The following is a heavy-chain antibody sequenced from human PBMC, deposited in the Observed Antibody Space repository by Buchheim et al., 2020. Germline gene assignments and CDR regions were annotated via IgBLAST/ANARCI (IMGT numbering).Heavy chain of an antibody. CDR3: ARGLGRSIRFLEWLPHNWFDP. CDR2: INHSGST. V-gene: IGHV4-34*01. Sequence: QVQLQQWGAGLLKPSETLSLTCAVYGGSFSGYYWSWIRQPPGKGLEWIGEINHSGSTNYNPSLKSRVTISVDTSKNQFSLKLSSVTAADTAVYYCARGLGRSIRFLEWLPHNWFDPWGQGTL. J-gene: IGHJ5*02. CDR1: GGSFSGYY. D-gene: IGHD3-3*01.